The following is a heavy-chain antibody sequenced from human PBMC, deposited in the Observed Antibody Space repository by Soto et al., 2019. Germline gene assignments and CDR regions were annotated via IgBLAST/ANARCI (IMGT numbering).Heavy chain of an antibody. CDR3: TTVFEY. V-gene: IGHV3-74*01. CDR1: GFTFTNYW. J-gene: IGHJ4*02. CDR2: IDGVGTGT. Sequence: EVQLVQSGGGSVQPGGSLRLSCAASGFTFTNYWMHWVRQVPGKGLVWVSRIDGVGTGTSYSDSVRGRFTISRDNADNMLYLQMNSLRAEDTAVYYCTTVFEYWGLGILVTVSS.